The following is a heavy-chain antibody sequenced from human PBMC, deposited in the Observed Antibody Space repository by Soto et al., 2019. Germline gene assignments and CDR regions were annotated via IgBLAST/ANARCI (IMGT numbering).Heavy chain of an antibody. CDR3: ARDTGDGTFDF. D-gene: IGHD7-27*01. Sequence: ASVEVSCRASGYTFSSYAMHWVRQAPGQRLEWVGWINAGYGNTKSSQKFQDRVTISRDTSASTAYMELTSLRSEDTAVYYCARDTGDGTFDFWGQGTLVTVSS. CDR2: INAGYGNT. J-gene: IGHJ4*02. CDR1: GYTFSSYA. V-gene: IGHV1-3*01.